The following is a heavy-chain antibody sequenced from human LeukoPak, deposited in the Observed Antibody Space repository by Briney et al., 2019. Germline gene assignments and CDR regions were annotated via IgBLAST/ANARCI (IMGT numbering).Heavy chain of an antibody. J-gene: IGHJ4*02. CDR2: INPNSGGT. D-gene: IGHD4-17*01. Sequence: ASVKVSCKASGYTFTGYYMHWVRQAPGQGLEWTGWINPNSGGTNYAQKFQGWVTMTRDTSISTAYMELSRLRSDDTAVYYCATSYTVTTLYFDYWGQGTLVTVSS. CDR1: GYTFTGYY. CDR3: ATSYTVTTLYFDY. V-gene: IGHV1-2*04.